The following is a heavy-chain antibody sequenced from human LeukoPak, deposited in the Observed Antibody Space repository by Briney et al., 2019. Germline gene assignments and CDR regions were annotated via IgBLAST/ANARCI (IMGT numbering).Heavy chain of an antibody. CDR3: ARVSTVGSGYYPGAFDI. V-gene: IGHV3-48*03. D-gene: IGHD3-3*01. Sequence: GGSLRLSCAASGFTFSSYEMNWVRQAPGKGLEWVSYISSSGSTIYYADSVKGRFTISRDNAKNSLYLQMNSLRAEDTAVYYCARVSTVGSGYYPGAFDIWGQGTMATVSS. CDR1: GFTFSSYE. J-gene: IGHJ3*02. CDR2: ISSSGSTI.